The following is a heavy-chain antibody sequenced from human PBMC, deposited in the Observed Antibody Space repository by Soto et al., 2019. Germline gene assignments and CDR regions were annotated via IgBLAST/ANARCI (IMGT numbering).Heavy chain of an antibody. D-gene: IGHD2-15*01. CDR1: GFTFSSYS. J-gene: IGHJ3*02. CDR3: ARDMVVAALANDAFDI. Sequence: PGGSLRLSCAASGFTFSSYSMNWVRPAPGKGPEWVSSISSSSSYIYYADSVKGRFTISRDNAKNSLYLQMNSLRAEDTAVYYCARDMVVAALANDAFDIWGQGTMVTVSS. CDR2: ISSSSSYI. V-gene: IGHV3-21*01.